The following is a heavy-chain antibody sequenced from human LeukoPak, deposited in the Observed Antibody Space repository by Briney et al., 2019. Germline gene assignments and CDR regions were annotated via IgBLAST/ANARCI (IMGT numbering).Heavy chain of an antibody. V-gene: IGHV4-34*01. CDR3: AASIWDILTGSRDAFDI. D-gene: IGHD3-9*01. CDR1: GGSFSGYY. Sequence: SETLSLTCAVYGGSFSGYYWSWIRQPPGEGLEWIGEINHSGSTYYNPSLKSRVTISVDTSKNQFSLKLSSVTAADTAVYYCAASIWDILTGSRDAFDIWGQGTMVTVSS. J-gene: IGHJ3*02. CDR2: INHSGST.